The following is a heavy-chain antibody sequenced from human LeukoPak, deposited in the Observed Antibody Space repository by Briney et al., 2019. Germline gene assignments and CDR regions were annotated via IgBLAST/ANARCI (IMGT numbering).Heavy chain of an antibody. Sequence: SQTLSLTCAISGDSVSSNSAAWNWIRQSQSRGLEWLGRTYYRSKWFSRYAVSVKSRITINADTSKNQFSLQLNSVTPDDTALYYCARGPGYFQHWGQGTLVTVSS. V-gene: IGHV6-1*01. CDR3: ARGPGYFQH. CDR2: TYYRSKWFS. CDR1: GDSVSSNSAA. J-gene: IGHJ1*01.